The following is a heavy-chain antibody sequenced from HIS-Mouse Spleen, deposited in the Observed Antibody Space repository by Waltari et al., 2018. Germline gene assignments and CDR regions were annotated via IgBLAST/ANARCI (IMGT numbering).Heavy chain of an antibody. Sequence: QLQLQESGPGLVKPSETLSLTCPFSGGSISSISYYWGWIRQPPGKGLEWIGSIYYSGSTYYNPSLKSRVTISVDTSKNQFSLKLSSVTAADTAVYYCAREIPYSSSWYDWYFDLWGRGTLVTVSS. CDR1: GGSISSISYY. D-gene: IGHD6-13*01. CDR3: AREIPYSSSWYDWYFDL. CDR2: IYYSGST. V-gene: IGHV4-39*07. J-gene: IGHJ2*01.